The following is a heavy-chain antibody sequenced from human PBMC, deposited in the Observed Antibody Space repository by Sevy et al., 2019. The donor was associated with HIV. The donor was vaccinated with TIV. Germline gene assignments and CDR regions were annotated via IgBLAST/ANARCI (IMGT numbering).Heavy chain of an antibody. CDR2: ITGGGDNT. D-gene: IGHD2-21*02. CDR1: GFPLSSYG. V-gene: IGHV3-23*01. CDR3: GKPVTATELWDC. Sequence: AGALRLSCAASGFPLSSYGMSWVRQDPGKGQEWVSSITGGGDNTYADSVKGRFAIFRDNSKNTLFLQMDSLRAEDTALYICGKPVTATELWDCWGQGTLVTVSS. J-gene: IGHJ4*02.